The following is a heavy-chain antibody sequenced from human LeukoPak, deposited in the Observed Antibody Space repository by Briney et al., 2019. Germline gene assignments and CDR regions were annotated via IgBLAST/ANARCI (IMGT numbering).Heavy chain of an antibody. D-gene: IGHD2-2*02. CDR1: GGTFSSYA. Sequence: SVKVSCKASGGTFSSYAISWVRQAPGQGLEWMGRIIPIFGTANYAQKFQGRVTMTRDTSTSTVYMDLSSLRSDDTAVYHCAREVAPAAVHYTFDIWGQGTMVSVSS. CDR3: AREVAPAAVHYTFDI. V-gene: IGHV1-69*05. J-gene: IGHJ3*02. CDR2: IIPIFGTA.